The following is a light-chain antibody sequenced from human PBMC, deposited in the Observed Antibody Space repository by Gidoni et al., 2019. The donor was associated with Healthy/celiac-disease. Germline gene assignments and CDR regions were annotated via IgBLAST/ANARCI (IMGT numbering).Light chain of an antibody. V-gene: IGKV2-28*01. CDR2: LGS. CDR3: MQALQTRT. Sequence: DIVMTQSPLSLPVTPGEPASISCRSSQSLLHSNGYNYLDWYLQKPGQSPQLLSYLGSNRASGVPDRVSGSGSGTDFTLKISRVEAEDVGVYYCMQALQTRTFXXXTKLEIK. J-gene: IGKJ2*01. CDR1: QSLLHSNGYNY.